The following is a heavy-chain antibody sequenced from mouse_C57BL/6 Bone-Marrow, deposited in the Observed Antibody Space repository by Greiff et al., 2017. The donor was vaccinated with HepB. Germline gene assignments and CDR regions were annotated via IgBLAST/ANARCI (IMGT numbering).Heavy chain of an antibody. Sequence: EVQLVESGPGLVKPSQSLSLTCSVTGYSITSGYYWNWIRQFPGNKLEWMGYISYDGSNNYNPSLKNRISITRDTSKNQFFLKLNSVTTEDTATYYCARAPTVVARYFDVWGTGTTVTVSS. CDR3: ARAPTVVARYFDV. V-gene: IGHV3-6*01. CDR1: GYSITSGYY. CDR2: ISYDGSN. D-gene: IGHD1-1*01. J-gene: IGHJ1*03.